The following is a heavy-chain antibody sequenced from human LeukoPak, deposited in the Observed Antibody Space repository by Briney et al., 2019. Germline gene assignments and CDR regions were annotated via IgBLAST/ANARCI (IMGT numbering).Heavy chain of an antibody. CDR2: IPSSGPVT. Sequence: GGSLRLSCAASGLTFSSYAMSWVRQAPGKGLEWVSGIPSSGPVTYYADSVKGRFTISRDNSKNTLYLQMNSLTAEDTGVYYCANRVAQHDSWGQGTLVTVSS. CDR3: ANRVAQHDS. D-gene: IGHD3-16*01. J-gene: IGHJ5*02. V-gene: IGHV3-23*01. CDR1: GLTFSSYA.